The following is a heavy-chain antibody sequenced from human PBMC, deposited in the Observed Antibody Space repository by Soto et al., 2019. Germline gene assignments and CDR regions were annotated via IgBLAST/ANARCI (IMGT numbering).Heavy chain of an antibody. CDR1: GFTFSSSA. J-gene: IGHJ5*02. CDR3: AKCFVGKVRTSGWGKWFDP. Sequence: EVRLLESGGGLAQPGGSRRLSCAASGFTFSSSAMNWVRQAPGKGLEWVSSIRVGGGDTFYADSVRGRFTVSRDISRNNLYLQMNSLRAEDTAIYSCAKCFVGKVRTSGWGKWFDPWGQGTLVTVSS. CDR2: IRVGGGDT. V-gene: IGHV3-23*01. D-gene: IGHD6-19*01.